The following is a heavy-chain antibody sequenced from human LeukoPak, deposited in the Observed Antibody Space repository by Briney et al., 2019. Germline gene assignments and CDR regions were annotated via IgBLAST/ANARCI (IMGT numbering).Heavy chain of an antibody. J-gene: IGHJ4*02. CDR1: GFTFSSYE. V-gene: IGHV3-48*03. CDR3: ARDLMGWDLHYFDY. Sequence: GGSLRLSCAASGFTFSSYEMNWVRQAPGKGLEWVSYISSSGSTIYYADSVKGRFTISRDNAKNSLYLQMHSLRAEDTAVYYCARDLMGWDLHYFDYWGQGTLVTVSS. D-gene: IGHD1-26*01. CDR2: ISSSGSTI.